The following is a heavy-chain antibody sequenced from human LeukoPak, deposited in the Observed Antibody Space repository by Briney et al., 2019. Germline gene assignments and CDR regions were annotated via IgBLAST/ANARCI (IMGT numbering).Heavy chain of an antibody. CDR1: GYTFTGYY. Sequence: ASVKVSCKASGYTFTGYYMHWVRQAPGQGLEWMAILNPSGGSSNYAQKFQGRATLTRATSTGTAYMELSSLRSEDTAVYYCASVYKHGMDVWGQGTTVIVSS. V-gene: IGHV1-46*01. CDR3: ASVYKHGMDV. CDR2: LNPSGGSS. D-gene: IGHD5-24*01. J-gene: IGHJ6*02.